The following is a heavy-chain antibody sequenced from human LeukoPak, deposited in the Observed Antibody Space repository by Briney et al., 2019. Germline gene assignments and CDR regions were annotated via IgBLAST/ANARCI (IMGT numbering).Heavy chain of an antibody. CDR2: IKEDGSEE. V-gene: IGHV3-7*01. D-gene: IGHD3-22*01. Sequence: GGSLRLSCAASGFTFSSYWMSWVRQAPGKGLECVANIKEDGSEEYYVDSVKGRFSISRDNAKNSLCLQMNSLRAEDTAVYYCARDWLTGNPYHAFDLWGKGTMVTVSS. J-gene: IGHJ3*01. CDR1: GFTFSSYW. CDR3: ARDWLTGNPYHAFDL.